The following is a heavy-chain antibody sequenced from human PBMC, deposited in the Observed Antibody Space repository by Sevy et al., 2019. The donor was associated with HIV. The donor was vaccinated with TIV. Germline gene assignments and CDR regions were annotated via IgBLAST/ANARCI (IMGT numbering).Heavy chain of an antibody. CDR3: AREGYGILTGENYYYYGMDV. V-gene: IGHV3-33*01. D-gene: IGHD3-9*01. Sequence: GGSLRLSCAASGFTFSSYGMHWVRQAPGKGLEWVAVIWYDGSNKYYADSVKGRFTISRDNSKNTLYLQMNSVRAEDTAVYYGAREGYGILTGENYYYYGMDVWGQGTTVTVSS. CDR2: IWYDGSNK. CDR1: GFTFSSYG. J-gene: IGHJ6*02.